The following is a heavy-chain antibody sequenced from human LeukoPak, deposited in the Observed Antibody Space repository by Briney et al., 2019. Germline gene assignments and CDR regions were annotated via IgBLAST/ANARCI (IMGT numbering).Heavy chain of an antibody. Sequence: GGSLRLSCAASGFSVSYNYMSWVRQAPARGLEWVSVIYAGGDTCYADSVKGRFTISRDNSKNTVYLQMHSLRADDTAVYYCARISGTLCFDLWGLGTLVTVSS. CDR1: GFSVSYNY. CDR3: ARISGTLCFDL. D-gene: IGHD1-7*01. CDR2: IYAGGDT. J-gene: IGHJ4*02. V-gene: IGHV3-66*01.